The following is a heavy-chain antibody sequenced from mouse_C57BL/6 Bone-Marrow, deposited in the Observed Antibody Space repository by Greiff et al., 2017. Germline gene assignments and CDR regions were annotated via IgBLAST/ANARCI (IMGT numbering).Heavy chain of an antibody. CDR1: GYAFTNYL. CDR3: ARSSYYGSDY. Sequence: QVHVKQSGAELVRPGTSVKVSCKASGYAFTNYLIEWVKQRPGQGLEWIGVINPGSGGTNYNEKFKGKATLTADKSSSTAYMHLTSLTSEDSAVYFCARSSYYGSDYWGQGTTLTVSS. J-gene: IGHJ2*01. D-gene: IGHD1-1*01. V-gene: IGHV1-54*01. CDR2: INPGSGGT.